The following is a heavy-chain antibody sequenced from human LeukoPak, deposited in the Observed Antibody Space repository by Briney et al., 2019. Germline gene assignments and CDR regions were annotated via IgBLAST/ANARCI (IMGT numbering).Heavy chain of an antibody. V-gene: IGHV4-59*08. CDR2: IYVTGT. Sequence: SETLSLTCTVSGGSIGTYYWSWVGQSPGTGLEWIGYIYVTGTRYNPYLQSRVTISVDRSRNQFFLKMTSVTAADTAVYYCARHIGGGIEDMDVWGRGTKVTVSS. CDR1: GGSIGTYY. D-gene: IGHD3-16*02. J-gene: IGHJ6*03. CDR3: ARHIGGGIEDMDV.